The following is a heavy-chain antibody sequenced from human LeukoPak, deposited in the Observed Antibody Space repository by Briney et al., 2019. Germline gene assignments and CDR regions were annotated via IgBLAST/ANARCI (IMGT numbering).Heavy chain of an antibody. D-gene: IGHD3-3*01. J-gene: IGHJ4*02. CDR1: GGTFSNYA. CDR2: IITNFGTT. Sequence: SVKVSCKASGGTFSNYAINWMRRAPGQGLEWLGGIITNFGTTNYAQKYQGRVTITADESTSTVYMELSSLRSEDTAVYYCARPRTYYDFWRGYPPFDYWGQGTLVTVSS. CDR3: ARPRTYYDFWRGYPPFDY. V-gene: IGHV1-69*13.